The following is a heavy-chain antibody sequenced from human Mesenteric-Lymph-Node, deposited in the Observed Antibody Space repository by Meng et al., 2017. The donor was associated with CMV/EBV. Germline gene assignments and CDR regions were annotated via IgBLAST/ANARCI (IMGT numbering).Heavy chain of an antibody. CDR2: IYSGGST. D-gene: IGHD3-22*01. V-gene: IGHV3-66*02. J-gene: IGHJ6*02. Sequence: GESLKISCAASGFTVSSNYMNWVRQAPGKGLEWVSVIYSGGSTYYADSVKGRFTISRDNSKNTLYLQMNSLRAEDTAVYYCARDASRAYDSSGYYLPFGYYGMDVWGQGTTVTVSS. CDR1: GFTVSSNY. CDR3: ARDASRAYDSSGYYLPFGYYGMDV.